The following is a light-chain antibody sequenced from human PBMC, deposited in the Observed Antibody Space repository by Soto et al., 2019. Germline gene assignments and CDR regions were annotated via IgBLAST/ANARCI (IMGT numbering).Light chain of an antibody. Sequence: DIQMTQSPSSVSASVGDRVTITCRASQGIGDRLAWYQQRPGKVPQLVVYFASTLPSGVPSRFSASGSGAEFILTINPXQAEDFATYDCLHTFSFPRTFGQGTKVDIK. CDR3: LHTFSFPRT. J-gene: IGKJ1*01. V-gene: IGKV1-12*01. CDR1: QGIGDR. CDR2: FAS.